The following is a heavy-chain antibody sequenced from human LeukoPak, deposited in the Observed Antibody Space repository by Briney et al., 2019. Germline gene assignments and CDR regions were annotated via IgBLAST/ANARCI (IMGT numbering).Heavy chain of an antibody. Sequence: PSETLSLTCTVSGGSISSGSYYWSWIRQPAGKGLEWIGRIYTSGSTNYNPSLKSRVTISVDTSKNQFSLKLSSVTAADTAVYYCARVRGYSYGPMGYYFDYWGQGTLVTVSS. CDR3: ARVRGYSYGPMGYYFDY. D-gene: IGHD5-18*01. J-gene: IGHJ4*02. V-gene: IGHV4-61*02. CDR2: IYTSGST. CDR1: GGSISSGSYY.